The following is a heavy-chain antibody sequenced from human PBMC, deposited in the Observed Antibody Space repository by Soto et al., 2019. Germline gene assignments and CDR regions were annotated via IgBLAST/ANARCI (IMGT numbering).Heavy chain of an antibody. J-gene: IGHJ3*02. Sequence: QVQLVQSGAEVKKPGASVKVSCKASGYTFTSYDINWVRQATGQGLEWMGWMNPNSGNTGYAQKFQGRVTMTRNTSISTVYMELSSLRSEDTAVYYCARRIYDFWSGYYAFDIWGQGTMVTVSS. CDR2: MNPNSGNT. CDR1: GYTFTSYD. CDR3: ARRIYDFWSGYYAFDI. D-gene: IGHD3-3*01. V-gene: IGHV1-8*01.